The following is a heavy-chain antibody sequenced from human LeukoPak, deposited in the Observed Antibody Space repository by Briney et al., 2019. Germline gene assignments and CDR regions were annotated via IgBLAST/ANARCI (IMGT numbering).Heavy chain of an antibody. Sequence: PGGSLRLSCAASGFTVSSYYMSWVRQAPGKGLEWVSALCSDYSTYYADSVKDRFTISRDNAKNTLYLELNSLRPEDTAVYYCTKTIDGYLLGYFDHWGQGTLVSVFS. J-gene: IGHJ4*02. CDR3: TKTIDGYLLGYFDH. CDR1: GFTVSSYY. D-gene: IGHD3-22*01. V-gene: IGHV3-53*05. CDR2: LCSDYST.